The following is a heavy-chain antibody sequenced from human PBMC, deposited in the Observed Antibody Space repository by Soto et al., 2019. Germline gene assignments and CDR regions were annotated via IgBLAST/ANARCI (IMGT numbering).Heavy chain of an antibody. Sequence: PSETLSLTCTVSGGSISSYHWSWIRQPAGKGLEWIGCIHTSGSTNYNPSLKSRVTMSVDTSKNQFSLKLHSLTAADTAVYYCAKGGATAGTNWFDPWGQGTLVTVSS. J-gene: IGHJ5*02. CDR2: IHTSGST. CDR1: GGSISSYH. D-gene: IGHD6-19*01. CDR3: AKGGATAGTNWFDP. V-gene: IGHV4-4*07.